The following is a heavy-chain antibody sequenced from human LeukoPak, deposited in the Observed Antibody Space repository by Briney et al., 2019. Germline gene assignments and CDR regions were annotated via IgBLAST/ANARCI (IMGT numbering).Heavy chain of an antibody. CDR3: SRLGGRGIFIREPPFGS. J-gene: IGHJ4*02. Sequence: PGGSLRLSCAASGLTFRNGWMSWVRQAPGKGLEWVGHIKSKSEGGTTEYAAPVKGRFTISRDDSTNTLFLQMNTLKTEDTAMYYCSRLGGRGIFIREPPFGSWGQGTLVTVSS. CDR1: GLTFRNGW. D-gene: IGHD3-10*01. CDR2: IKSKSEGGTT. V-gene: IGHV3-15*01.